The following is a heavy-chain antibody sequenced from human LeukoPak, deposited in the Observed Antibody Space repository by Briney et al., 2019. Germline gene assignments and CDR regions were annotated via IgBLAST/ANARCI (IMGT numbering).Heavy chain of an antibody. V-gene: IGHV3-30*02. CDR3: AKKGFCNSGSCYGVFDY. J-gene: IGHJ4*02. D-gene: IGHD2-2*01. Sequence: GGPLRLSCAASGFTFSHYGMHWVRQAPGKGLEWVAFILYDGSNKYYADSVKGRFTISRANSKNTLDLQMNSLRAEDTAVYYCAKKGFCNSGSCYGVFDYWGQGTLVTVSS. CDR2: ILYDGSNK. CDR1: GFTFSHYG.